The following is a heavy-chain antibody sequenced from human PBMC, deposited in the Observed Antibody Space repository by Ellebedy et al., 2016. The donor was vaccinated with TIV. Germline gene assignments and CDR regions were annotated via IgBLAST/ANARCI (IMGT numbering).Heavy chain of an antibody. Sequence: AASVKVSCKASRGTFSSYAIGWVRQAPGQGLEWMGGIIPTFGTANYAQKFQGRVTITADESTSTVYMELSSLKSEETAVYYCARTRKGLTPVDAFEIWGQGTMVSVSS. CDR1: RGTFSSYA. CDR3: ARTRKGLTPVDAFEI. J-gene: IGHJ3*02. D-gene: IGHD1-14*01. V-gene: IGHV1-69*13. CDR2: IIPTFGTA.